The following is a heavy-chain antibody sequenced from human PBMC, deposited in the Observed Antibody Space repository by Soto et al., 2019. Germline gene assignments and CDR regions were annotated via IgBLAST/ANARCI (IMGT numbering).Heavy chain of an antibody. J-gene: IGHJ6*03. V-gene: IGHV4-34*01. Sequence: PSETLSLTCAVYGGSFSGYYWSWIRQPPGKGLEWIGEINHSGSTNYNPSLKSRVTISVDTSKNQFSLKLSSVTAADTAVYYCARGNYRKRLYYYMDVWGKGTTVTVSS. CDR1: GGSFSGYY. D-gene: IGHD4-4*01. CDR2: INHSGST. CDR3: ARGNYRKRLYYYMDV.